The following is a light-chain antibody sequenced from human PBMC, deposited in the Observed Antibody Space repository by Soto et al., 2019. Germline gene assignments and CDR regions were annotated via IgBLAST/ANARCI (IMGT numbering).Light chain of an antibody. Sequence: EILMTQSPDTLSVSPGERAILSCRASQSINIYLAWYQQKPGQAPRLLIYGASTRATGIPARFSGSGSGTEFSLTIGSLQSEDFAVYHCQQYKDWPRTFGQGTKVEIK. V-gene: IGKV3-15*01. CDR1: QSINIY. J-gene: IGKJ1*01. CDR3: QQYKDWPRT. CDR2: GAS.